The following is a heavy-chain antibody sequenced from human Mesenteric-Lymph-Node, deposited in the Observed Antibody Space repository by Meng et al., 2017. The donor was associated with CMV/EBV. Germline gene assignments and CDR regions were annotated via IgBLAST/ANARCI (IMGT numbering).Heavy chain of an antibody. V-gene: IGHV3-7*01. J-gene: IGHJ6*02. CDR1: GFIFSVYS. D-gene: IGHD3-22*01. CDR2: IKQDGSEK. CDR3: AKTARRSSDIISYYYYGMDV. Sequence: GESLKISCTASGFIFSVYSMNWVRQASGKGLEWVANIKQDGSEKYYVDSVKGRFTISRDNAKNSLYLQMNSLRVEDTAVYYCAKTARRSSDIISYYYYGMDVWGQGTTVTVSS.